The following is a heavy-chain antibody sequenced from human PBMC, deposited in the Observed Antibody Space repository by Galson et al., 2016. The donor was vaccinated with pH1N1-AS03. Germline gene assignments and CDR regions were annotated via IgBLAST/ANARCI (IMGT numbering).Heavy chain of an antibody. CDR3: AKDSPSRWELVR. Sequence: SLRLSCAASGFTFSDYGMHWVRQAPGKGLEWVALISHDGNEKYYAESVKGRFAISRDNSKNTLDLQMNSLSADDTAVYYYAKDSPSRWELVRWGQGTLVIVSS. D-gene: IGHD1-1*01. CDR1: GFTFSDYG. V-gene: IGHV3-30*18. J-gene: IGHJ4*02. CDR2: ISHDGNEK.